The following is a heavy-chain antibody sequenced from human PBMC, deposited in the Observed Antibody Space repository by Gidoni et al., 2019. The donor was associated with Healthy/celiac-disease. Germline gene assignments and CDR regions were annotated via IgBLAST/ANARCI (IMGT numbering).Heavy chain of an antibody. CDR3: ARLYPPAQGSDAFDI. CDR2: ISSSSSYI. Sequence: EVQLVESGGGLVKPGGSLRLSCAASGFTFSSYSMNWVRQAPGKGLEWVSSISSSSSYIYYADSVKGRFTISRDNAKNSLYLQMNSLRAEDTAVYYCARLYPPAQGSDAFDIWGQGTMVTVSS. D-gene: IGHD2-2*02. CDR1: GFTFSSYS. J-gene: IGHJ3*02. V-gene: IGHV3-21*01.